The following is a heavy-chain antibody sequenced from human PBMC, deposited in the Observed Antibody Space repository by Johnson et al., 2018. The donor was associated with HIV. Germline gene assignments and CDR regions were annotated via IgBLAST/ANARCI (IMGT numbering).Heavy chain of an antibody. CDR2: LSNDGSNK. Sequence: QVQLVESGGGVVQPGRSLRLSCAASGFTFSSYAMHWVRQPPGKGLEWVAVLSNDGSNKYYADSVKGRFSISRDNSKNTLYMQMNSLRAEDTAVYYCAKDREPASYDAFDIWGQVTMVTVSS. V-gene: IGHV3-30-3*01. J-gene: IGHJ3*02. D-gene: IGHD1-26*01. CDR3: AKDREPASYDAFDI. CDR1: GFTFSSYA.